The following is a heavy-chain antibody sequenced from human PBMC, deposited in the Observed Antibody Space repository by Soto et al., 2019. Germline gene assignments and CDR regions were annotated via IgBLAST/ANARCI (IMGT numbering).Heavy chain of an antibody. Sequence: GASVKVSCKASGYTFTSYYMHWVRQAPGKGLEWMGGFDPEDGETIYAQKFQGRVTMIEDTSTDTAYMELSSLRSEDTALYYCATSPRPQYCSGGSCYFDYWGQGTLVTVSS. CDR2: FDPEDGET. CDR3: ATSPRPQYCSGGSCYFDY. D-gene: IGHD2-15*01. V-gene: IGHV1-24*01. J-gene: IGHJ4*02. CDR1: GYTFTSYY.